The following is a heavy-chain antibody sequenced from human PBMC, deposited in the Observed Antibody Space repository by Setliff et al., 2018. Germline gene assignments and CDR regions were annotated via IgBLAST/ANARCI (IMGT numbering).Heavy chain of an antibody. CDR3: VKDRYCSDASCSPDYFDY. CDR2: ITGGGGST. D-gene: IGHD2-15*01. V-gene: IGHV3-23*01. Sequence: LRLSCAASGFTFSNYAMSWVRRAPGKGLAWVSGITGGGGSTYCADPVKGRFTISRDNSKNTLYLQMNSLRAEDTAVYYCVKDRYCSDASCSPDYFDYWGQGTLVTVSS. CDR1: GFTFSNYA. J-gene: IGHJ4*02.